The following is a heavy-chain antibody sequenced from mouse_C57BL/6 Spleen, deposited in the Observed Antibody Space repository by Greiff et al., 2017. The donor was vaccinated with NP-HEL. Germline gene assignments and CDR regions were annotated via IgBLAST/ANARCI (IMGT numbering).Heavy chain of an antibody. CDR2: ILPGSGST. Sequence: QVHVKQSGAELMKPGASVKLSCKATGYTFTGYWIEWVKPRPGHGLEWIGEILPGSGSTNYNEKFKGKATFTADTSSNTAYMQLSSLTTEDSVRYCSATLYVSDYVFSHWGQGALGTVSA. J-gene: IGHJ3*01. CDR3: ATLYVSDYVFSH. CDR1: GYTFTGYW. V-gene: IGHV1-9*01. D-gene: IGHD2-3*01.